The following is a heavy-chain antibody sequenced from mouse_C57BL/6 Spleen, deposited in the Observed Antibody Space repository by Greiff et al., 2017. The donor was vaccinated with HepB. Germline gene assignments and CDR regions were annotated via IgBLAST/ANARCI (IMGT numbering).Heavy chain of an antibody. D-gene: IGHD1-1*01. Sequence: QVQLQQSGAELVKPGASVKLSCKASGYTFTEYTIHWVKQRSGQGLEWIGWFYPGSGSIKYNEKFKDKATLTADKSSSTVYMELSRLTSEYSAVYFCARHEVPYYYGSSPLAYWGQGTLVTVSA. CDR3: ARHEVPYYYGSSPLAY. CDR2: FYPGSGSI. CDR1: GYTFTEYT. J-gene: IGHJ3*01. V-gene: IGHV1-62-2*01.